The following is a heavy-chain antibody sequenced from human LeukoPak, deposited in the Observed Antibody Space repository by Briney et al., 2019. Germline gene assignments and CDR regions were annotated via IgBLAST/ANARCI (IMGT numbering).Heavy chain of an antibody. CDR1: GGSISSGSYY. D-gene: IGHD2-2*01. CDR3: ARPRRKYQLLDAFDI. J-gene: IGHJ3*02. CDR2: IYTSGST. V-gene: IGHV4-61*02. Sequence: SETLSLTCTVSGGSISSGSYYWSWIRQPAGKGLEWIGRIYTSGSTNYNPSLKSRVTISVDTSKNQFSLKLSSVTAADTAVYYCARPRRKYQLLDAFDIWGQGTMVTVSS.